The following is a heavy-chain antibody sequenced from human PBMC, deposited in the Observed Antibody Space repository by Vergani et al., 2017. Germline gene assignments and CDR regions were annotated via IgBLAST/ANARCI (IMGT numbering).Heavy chain of an antibody. Sequence: QVQLVQSGAEVKKPGSSVKVSCKASGGTFSSYAISWVRQAPGQGLEWMGWISAYNGNTNYAQKLQGRVTMTTDTSTSTAYMELRSLRSDDTAVYYCARDREASAGNIVVVPAAIPSFSYYYYGMDVWGQGTTVTVSS. D-gene: IGHD2-2*02. CDR2: ISAYNGNT. V-gene: IGHV1-18*01. J-gene: IGHJ6*02. CDR1: GGTFSSYA. CDR3: ARDREASAGNIVVVPAAIPSFSYYYYGMDV.